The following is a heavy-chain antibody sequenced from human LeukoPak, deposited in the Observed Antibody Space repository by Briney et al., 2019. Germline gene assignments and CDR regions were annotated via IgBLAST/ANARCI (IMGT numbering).Heavy chain of an antibody. Sequence: GESLKISCKGSGYSFTTYWISWVRQMPGKGLEWMVIVDPTDSDVDYSPSFQGHVTISSDTSTSTVYLQWSSLKASDTAVYYCARRARYHSSFPLDFWGQGTQVIVSS. CDR1: GYSFTTYW. D-gene: IGHD6-13*01. CDR3: ARRARYHSSFPLDF. J-gene: IGHJ4*02. V-gene: IGHV5-10-1*01. CDR2: VDPTDSDV.